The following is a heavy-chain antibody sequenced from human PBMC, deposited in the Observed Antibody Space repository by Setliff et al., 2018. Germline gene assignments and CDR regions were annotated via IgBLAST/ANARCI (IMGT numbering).Heavy chain of an antibody. D-gene: IGHD5-18*01. V-gene: IGHV1-69*05. CDR2: TIPSFGST. CDR1: GGTFRSYG. Sequence: GASVKVSCKASGGTFRSYGISWVRQAPGQGLEWMGGTIPSFGSTNYAQKFQDRVTIITDESTSTAYMELSSLGTEDTAVYYCAREGVDTRSSTDYRYYMDVWGKGTTVTVSS. CDR3: AREGVDTRSSTDYRYYMDV. J-gene: IGHJ6*03.